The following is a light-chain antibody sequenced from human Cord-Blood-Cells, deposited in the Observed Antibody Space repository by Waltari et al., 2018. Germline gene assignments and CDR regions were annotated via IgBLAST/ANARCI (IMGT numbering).Light chain of an antibody. V-gene: IGKV2-28*01. CDR1: QSLLHSNGYNY. CDR2: LGS. Sequence: DIVMTQSPLSLPVTPGEPASISCRSSQSLLHSNGYNYLVWYLQKPGQSPQLLIYLGSNRASGVPDRFSGSGSGTDFTLKISRVEAEDVGVYYCMQALQTPLTVGGGTKVEIK. J-gene: IGKJ4*01. CDR3: MQALQTPLT.